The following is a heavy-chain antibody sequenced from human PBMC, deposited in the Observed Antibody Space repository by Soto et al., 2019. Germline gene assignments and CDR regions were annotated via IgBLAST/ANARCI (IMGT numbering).Heavy chain of an antibody. CDR3: ARGEYDSSGYTIDY. J-gene: IGHJ4*02. CDR1: VGSISSYD. D-gene: IGHD3-22*01. V-gene: IGHV4-59*01. Sequence: AETLTLTGTVSVGSISSYDWSWIRQPPGKGLEWIGYIYYSGSTKYNPYLKSRVTRSADTSKNQLHLKQSAVTAADTAVYYCARGEYDSSGYTIDYWGQGTLVTVSS. CDR2: IYYSGST.